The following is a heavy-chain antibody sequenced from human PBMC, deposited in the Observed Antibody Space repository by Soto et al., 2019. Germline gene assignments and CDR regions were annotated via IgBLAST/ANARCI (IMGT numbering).Heavy chain of an antibody. Sequence: ASVKVSCKASGYTFTSYDINWVRQATGQGLEWMGWMNPNSGNTGYAQKFQGRVTMTRDTSISTAYMELSSLRFEDTAVYYCARQWELSGYYYGMDVWGQGTTVTVLL. CDR3: ARQWELSGYYYGMDV. V-gene: IGHV1-8*01. D-gene: IGHD1-26*01. CDR1: GYTFTSYD. CDR2: MNPNSGNT. J-gene: IGHJ6*02.